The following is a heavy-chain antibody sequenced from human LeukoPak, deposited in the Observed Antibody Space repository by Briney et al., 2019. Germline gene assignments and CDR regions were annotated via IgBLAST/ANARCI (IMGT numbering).Heavy chain of an antibody. J-gene: IGHJ4*02. CDR3: ARVSAGGGRELVDN. Sequence: KSSETLSLTCTVSGDSITDYYWSWIRQPPGKGLEWIGYISYSGRATYNPSVKSRVTISLATSRTQFSLSLTSVTAADTAVYYCARVSAGGGRELVDNWGQGTLVTVSS. V-gene: IGHV4-59*01. CDR2: ISYSGRA. D-gene: IGHD1-26*01. CDR1: GDSITDYY.